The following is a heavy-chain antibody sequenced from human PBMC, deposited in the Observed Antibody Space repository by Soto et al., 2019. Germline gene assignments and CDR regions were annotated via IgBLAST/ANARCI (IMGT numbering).Heavy chain of an antibody. Sequence: SETLSLTCTVSGASMNRYYWIWIRQPPGKGLEWIGYVYYSGSTKYNPSLKSRVNISLDTSKNQFSLNLSSVTAADTAVYYCAETYKGGYWGQGTPVPVSS. V-gene: IGHV4-59*03. CDR2: VYYSGST. J-gene: IGHJ4*02. CDR3: AETYKGGY. CDR1: GASMNRYY. D-gene: IGHD1-20*01.